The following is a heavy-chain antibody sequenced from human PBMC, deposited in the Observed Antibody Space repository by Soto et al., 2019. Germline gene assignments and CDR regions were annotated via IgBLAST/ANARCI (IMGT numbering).Heavy chain of an antibody. D-gene: IGHD3-22*01. CDR3: AKDNYYDRREYCFDY. CDR1: GFSFSNYG. V-gene: IGHV3-23*01. J-gene: IGHJ4*02. Sequence: QPGGSLRLSCAASGFSFSNYGMSWVRQTPGKGLEWLSVISGSASYTYYADSVRGRFTISRDNYKNTLYLQMSSLRAEDTAVYYCAKDNYYDRREYCFDYWGQGTLVTVSS. CDR2: ISGSASYT.